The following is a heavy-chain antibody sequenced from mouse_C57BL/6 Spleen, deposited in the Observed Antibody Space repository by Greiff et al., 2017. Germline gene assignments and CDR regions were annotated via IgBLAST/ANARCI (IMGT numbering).Heavy chain of an antibody. V-gene: IGHV6-3*01. CDR1: GFTFSNYW. D-gene: IGHD1-1*01. CDR3: TGPSITTEGYYFDY. CDR2: IRLKSDNYAT. J-gene: IGHJ2*01. Sequence: EVQGVESGGGLVQPGGSLKLSCVASGFTFSNYWMNWVRQSPEKGLEWVAQIRLKSDNYATHYAESVKGRFTISRGDSKSSVYLQMNNLRAEDTVIYYCTGPSITTEGYYFDYWGQGTTLTVSS.